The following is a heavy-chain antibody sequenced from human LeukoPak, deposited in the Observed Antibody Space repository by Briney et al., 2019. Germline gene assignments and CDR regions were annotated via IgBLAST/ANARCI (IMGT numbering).Heavy chain of an antibody. CDR3: ARTAAAALYYFDY. J-gene: IGHJ4*02. CDR1: GGSISSYY. Sequence: PSKTLSLTCTVSGGSISSYYWSWIRQPAGKGLEWIGRIYTSGSTNYNPSLKSRVTISVDKSKNQFSLKLSSVTAADTAVYYCARTAAAALYYFDYWGQGTLVTVSS. CDR2: IYTSGST. D-gene: IGHD6-13*01. V-gene: IGHV4-4*07.